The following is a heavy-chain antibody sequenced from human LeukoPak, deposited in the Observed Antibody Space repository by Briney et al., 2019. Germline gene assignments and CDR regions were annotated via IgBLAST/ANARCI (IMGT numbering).Heavy chain of an antibody. Sequence: ASVKVSFKASGGTFSSYANSWVRQAPGQGLEWMGRIIPIFGTANYAHKFQGRVTITTDESTSTAYMELSSLSSEDTAVYYCASSHSSSWYSGLDYWGQGTLVTVSS. D-gene: IGHD6-13*01. J-gene: IGHJ4*02. CDR1: GGTFSSYA. CDR3: ASSHSSSWYSGLDY. CDR2: IIPIFGTA. V-gene: IGHV1-69*05.